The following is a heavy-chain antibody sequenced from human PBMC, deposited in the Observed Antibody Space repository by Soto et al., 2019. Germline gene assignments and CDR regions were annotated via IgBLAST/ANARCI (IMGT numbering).Heavy chain of an antibody. CDR2: ISGYNGRT. D-gene: IGHD5-18*01. V-gene: IGHV1-18*01. J-gene: IGHJ3*01. CDR1: GYNFRNFG. CDR3: AREGYSSGFDTFAF. Sequence: ASVKVSCKASGYNFRNFGITWVRQASGLGLEWLGWISGYNGRTSSARNFRDRVVLTTDTATNTASMELRSLPSDDTAIYYCAREGYSSGFDTFAFWGQGTKVTGSS.